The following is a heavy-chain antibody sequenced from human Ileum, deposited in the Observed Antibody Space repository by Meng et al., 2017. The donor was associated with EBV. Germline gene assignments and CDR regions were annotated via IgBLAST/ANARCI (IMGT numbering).Heavy chain of an antibody. D-gene: IGHD3-9*01. CDR1: GGSVISNNW. Sequence: VQLPESGPPLVKLSVTLSRTCAFSGGSVISNNWWSWVRQPPGKGLEWIGEIFHIGSTNNSPSLKSRVTISVDNSKNQFSLSLTSVTAADTAIYYCAKVSLTGTFYDHWGQGILVTVSS. J-gene: IGHJ4*02. CDR2: IFHIGST. V-gene: IGHV4-4*02. CDR3: AKVSLTGTFYDH.